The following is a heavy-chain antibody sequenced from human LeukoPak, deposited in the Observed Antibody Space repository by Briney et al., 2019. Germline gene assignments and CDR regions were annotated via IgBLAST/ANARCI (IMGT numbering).Heavy chain of an antibody. CDR2: ISYDGSNK. Sequence: PGGSLRLSCAASGFTFSSYAMSWVRQAPGKGLEWVAVISYDGSNKYYADSVKGRFTISRDNSKNTLYLQMNSLRAEDTAVYYCARDATSIAARGAFDIWGQGTMVTVSS. CDR1: GFTFSSYA. V-gene: IGHV3-30-3*01. J-gene: IGHJ3*02. CDR3: ARDATSIAARGAFDI. D-gene: IGHD6-6*01.